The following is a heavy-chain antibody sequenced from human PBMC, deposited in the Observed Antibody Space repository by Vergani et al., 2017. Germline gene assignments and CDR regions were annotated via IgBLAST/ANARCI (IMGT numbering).Heavy chain of an antibody. CDR1: EGTFSSYA. CDR2: IIPIFGTA. CDR3: AIYSWGLWGYYYYMDV. D-gene: IGHD2-15*01. J-gene: IGHJ6*03. V-gene: IGHV1-69*12. Sequence: QVQLVQSGAEVKKPGSSVKVSCKASEGTFSSYAISWVRQAPGQGLEWMGGIIPIFGTANYAQKFQGRVTITADESTSTAYMERSSLRSEDTAVYYCAIYSWGLWGYYYYMDVWGKGTTVTVSS.